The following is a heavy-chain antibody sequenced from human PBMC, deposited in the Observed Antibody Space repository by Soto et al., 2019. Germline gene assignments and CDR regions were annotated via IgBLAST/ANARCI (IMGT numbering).Heavy chain of an antibody. V-gene: IGHV1-18*01. J-gene: IGHJ6*02. CDR2: ISAYNGNT. D-gene: IGHD3-9*01. CDR1: GYTFTSYC. CDR3: ARETHYDILTGTYYYGMDV. Sequence: ASVEVSCKASGYTFTSYCISWVLQAPGQGLEWMGWISAYNGNTNYAQKLQGRVTMTTDTSTSTAYMELRSLRSDDTAVYYCARETHYDILTGTYYYGMDVWGQGTTVTVSS.